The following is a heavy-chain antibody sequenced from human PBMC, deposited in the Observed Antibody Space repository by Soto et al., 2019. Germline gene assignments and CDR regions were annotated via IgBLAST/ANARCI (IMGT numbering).Heavy chain of an antibody. CDR3: ARESRPNSWNYLVAGAFDI. V-gene: IGHV3-21*01. D-gene: IGHD1-7*01. Sequence: EVQLVESGGGLVKPGGSLRLSCAASGFTFSSYSMNWVRQAPGKGLEWVSSISSSSSYIYYADSVKGRFTISRDNAKNSLYLQMNSLRAEDTAVYYCARESRPNSWNYLVAGAFDIWGQGTMVTVSS. CDR1: GFTFSSYS. CDR2: ISSSSSYI. J-gene: IGHJ3*02.